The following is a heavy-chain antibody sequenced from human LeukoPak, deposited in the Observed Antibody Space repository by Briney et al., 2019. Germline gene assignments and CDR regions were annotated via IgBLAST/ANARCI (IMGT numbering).Heavy chain of an antibody. V-gene: IGHV4-59*08. D-gene: IGHD3-22*01. CDR2: MYYSGST. CDR3: ARRYSSGRIFDY. Sequence: SETLSLTCTVSGGSISYYYWSWIRQPPGKGLEWIGYMYYSGSTNYNPSLRSRVTMSVGTSKNQFSLRLSSVTAADTAVYYCARRYSSGRIFDYWGQGTLVTVSS. CDR1: GGSISYYY. J-gene: IGHJ4*02.